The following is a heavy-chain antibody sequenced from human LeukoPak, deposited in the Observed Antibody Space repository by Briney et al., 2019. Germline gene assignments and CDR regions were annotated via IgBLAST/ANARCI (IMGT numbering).Heavy chain of an antibody. CDR3: ARLIAAAGLGNY. CDR2: IYPGDSDT. Sequence: GASLQISCKVSGSSFTTYWIGWVRQLPGKGLEWMGIIYPGDSDTKYSPSFQGQVTISADKPISTAYLQWSSLKASDTAMYYCARLIAAAGLGNYWGQGTLVTVSS. D-gene: IGHD6-13*01. V-gene: IGHV5-51*01. J-gene: IGHJ4*02. CDR1: GSSFTTYW.